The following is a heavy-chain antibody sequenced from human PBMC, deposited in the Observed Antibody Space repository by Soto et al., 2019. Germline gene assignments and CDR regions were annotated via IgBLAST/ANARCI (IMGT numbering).Heavy chain of an antibody. J-gene: IGHJ4*02. CDR3: AKEFYTPHYCSGGSCYSVY. V-gene: IGHV3-9*01. CDR2: ISWNSGSI. D-gene: IGHD2-15*01. CDR1: GFTFDDYA. Sequence: GGSLRLSCAASGFTFDDYAMHWVRQAPGKGLEWVSGISWNSGSIGYADSVKGRFTISRDNAKNSLYLQMNSLRAEDTALYYCAKEFYTPHYCSGGSCYSVYWGQGTLVTVSS.